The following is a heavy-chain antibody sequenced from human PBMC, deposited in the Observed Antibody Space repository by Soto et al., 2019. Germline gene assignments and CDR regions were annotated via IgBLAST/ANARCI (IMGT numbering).Heavy chain of an antibody. Sequence: KASETLSLTCAVYGGSFSGYYWSWIRQPPGKGLEWIGEINHSGSTNYNPSLKSRVTISVDTSKNQFSLKLSSVTAADTAVYYCARGLVNIVATTIDYYYYYMDVWGKGTTVTVSS. V-gene: IGHV4-34*01. J-gene: IGHJ6*03. CDR2: INHSGST. CDR3: ARGLVNIVATTIDYYYYYMDV. CDR1: GGSFSGYY. D-gene: IGHD5-12*01.